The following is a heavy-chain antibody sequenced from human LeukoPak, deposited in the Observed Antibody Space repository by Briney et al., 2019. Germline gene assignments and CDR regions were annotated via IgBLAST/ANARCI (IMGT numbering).Heavy chain of an antibody. Sequence: PGGSLRLSCATSGFPFSDFSMSWVRQVPGKGLEWISTTNSGGTSTYYAESVKGRFTISRDNSKNTLYLQMSSLRVEDTAVYYCAKQSYARSLGEGGPGTLVSVSS. CDR2: TNSGGTST. V-gene: IGHV3-23*01. CDR3: AKQSYARSLGE. J-gene: IGHJ4*02. CDR1: GFPFSDFS. D-gene: IGHD2-8*01.